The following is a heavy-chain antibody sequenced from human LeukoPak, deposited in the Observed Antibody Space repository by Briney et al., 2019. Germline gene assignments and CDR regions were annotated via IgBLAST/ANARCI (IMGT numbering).Heavy chain of an antibody. V-gene: IGHV4-30-2*01. CDR2: IYHSGST. CDR3: ARTLGYLDY. Sequence: SETLSLTCTVSGGSISSGGYYWSWIRQRPGKGLEWVGYIYHSGSTYYNPSLKSRVTISVYRSKNQFSLKLSSVTAADTAVYYCARTLGYLDYWGQRTLVTVSS. J-gene: IGHJ4*02. CDR1: GGSISSGGYY. D-gene: IGHD2-15*01.